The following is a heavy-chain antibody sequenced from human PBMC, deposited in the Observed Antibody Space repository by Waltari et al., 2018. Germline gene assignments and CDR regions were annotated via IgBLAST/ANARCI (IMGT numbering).Heavy chain of an antibody. J-gene: IGHJ3*01. CDR3: ATYIGASVGTAAFGV. V-gene: IGHV4-39*01. CDR1: GVSITSNRHY. CDR2: ISYSGPT. Sequence: QLQLQESGPRLVRPSETLSLICRVSGVSITSNRHYCAWMRQSPGQGLEWIGTISYSGPTYISPSLKSRVSVSSDTSKNPVALRLGSVTASEMAVYYCATYIGASVGTAAFGVWGQGTRVTVSS. D-gene: IGHD2-21*01.